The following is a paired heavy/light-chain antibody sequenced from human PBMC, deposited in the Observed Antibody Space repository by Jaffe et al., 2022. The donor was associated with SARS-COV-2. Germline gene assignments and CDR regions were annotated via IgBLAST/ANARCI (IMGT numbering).Light chain of an antibody. Sequence: DIVLTQSPLYLPVTPGEPASISCRSSQSLHSNGYNYLDWYLQKPGQSPQLLIYLASNRAPGVPDRFSGSGSGTDFTLKISRVEAEDVGVYYCMQAPQTPFTFGPGTKVDIK. V-gene: IGKV2-28*01. CDR3: MQAPQTPFT. CDR1: QSLHSNGYNY. CDR2: LAS. J-gene: IGKJ3*01.
Heavy chain of an antibody. CDR2: IYSGVGST. D-gene: IGHD3-16*01. J-gene: IGHJ5*01. CDR1: GFTFSNHW. V-gene: IGHV3-74*01. CDR3: ARSKWGEGYALDS. Sequence: EVQLVESGGGLVQPGGSLRLSCVASGFTFSNHWMHWVRQAPGKGPVWVSRIYSGVGSTSYADSVRGRFTISRDNAKNTLYLQMNSLRVEETAVYYCARSKWGEGYALDSWGQGTLVTVSS.